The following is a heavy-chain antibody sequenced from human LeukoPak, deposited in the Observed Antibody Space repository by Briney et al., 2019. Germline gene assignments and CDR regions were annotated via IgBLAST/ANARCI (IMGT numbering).Heavy chain of an antibody. J-gene: IGHJ5*02. V-gene: IGHV5-51*01. CDR1: GYSFTSYW. CDR3: ARGTCAAAGLNWFDP. CDR2: IYPGDSDT. D-gene: IGHD6-13*01. Sequence: GESLKISCKGSGYSFTSYWIGWVRQLPGQGVEWMGIIYPGDSDTRYSPSSQAHVTISADKSISYAYLKCSSPKASDTAMYYCARGTCAAAGLNWFDPCGQGTLVTVSS.